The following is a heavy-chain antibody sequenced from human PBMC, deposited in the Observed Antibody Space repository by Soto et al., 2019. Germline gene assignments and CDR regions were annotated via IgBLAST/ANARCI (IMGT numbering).Heavy chain of an antibody. CDR2: ISPDNGNT. CDR3: ARGPRSGSFDI. J-gene: IGHJ3*02. CDR1: GYTFTNYG. D-gene: IGHD6-19*01. Sequence: ASVKVSCKASGYTFTNYGFSWVRQAPGQGLEWMGWISPDNGNTKYAEKFPGRVSIIRDTSASTAYMELSSLRSEDTAVYYCARGPRSGSFDIWGQGTMVTVSS. V-gene: IGHV1-18*01.